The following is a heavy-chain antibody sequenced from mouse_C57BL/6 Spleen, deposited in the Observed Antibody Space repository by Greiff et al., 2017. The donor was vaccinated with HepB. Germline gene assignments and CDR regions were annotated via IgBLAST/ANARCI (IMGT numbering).Heavy chain of an antibody. Sequence: VKLMESGAELARPGASVKLSCKASGYTFTSYGISWVKQRTGQGLEWIGEIYPRSGNTYYNEKFKGKATLTADKSSSTAYMELRSLTSEDSAVYFCARGGYDYDPYWGQGTLVTVSA. CDR1: GYTFTSYG. V-gene: IGHV1-81*01. CDR2: IYPRSGNT. D-gene: IGHD2-4*01. CDR3: ARGGYDYDPY. J-gene: IGHJ3*01.